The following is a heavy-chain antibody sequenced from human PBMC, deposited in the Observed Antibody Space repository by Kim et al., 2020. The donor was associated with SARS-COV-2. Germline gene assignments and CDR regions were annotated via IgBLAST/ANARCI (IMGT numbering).Heavy chain of an antibody. CDR2: MNPNSGDP. D-gene: IGHD6-13*01. J-gene: IGHJ3*02. CDR3: ANFQAASYSSSWGAFDI. Sequence: ASVKVSCKASGYTFTSYDINWVRQVPGQGLEWMGWMNPNSGDPGYAQKFQGRITMSSDTPTTTVHMELSSLRSEDTAMYYCANFQAASYSSSWGAFDIWG. CDR1: GYTFTSYD. V-gene: IGHV1-8*01.